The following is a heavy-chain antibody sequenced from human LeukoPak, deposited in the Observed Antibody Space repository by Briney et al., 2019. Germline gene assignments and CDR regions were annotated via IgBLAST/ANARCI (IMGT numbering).Heavy chain of an antibody. V-gene: IGHV3-23*01. J-gene: IGHJ5*02. Sequence: GGSLRLSCAASGFTFSNYAVSWVRQAPGKGLEWVSKISGSGGSANYADSVKGRFTISRDNSRNTLYLQMNYLRAEDTAVYYCAKGVSPFDPWGQGTLVTVSS. CDR2: ISGSGGSA. CDR1: GFTFSNYA. D-gene: IGHD4-23*01. CDR3: AKGVSPFDP.